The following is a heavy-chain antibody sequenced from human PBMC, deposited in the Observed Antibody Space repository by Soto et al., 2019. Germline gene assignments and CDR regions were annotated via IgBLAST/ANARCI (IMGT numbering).Heavy chain of an antibody. CDR3: ARPGAVVPAALYGMDV. CDR1: GYSFTSYW. D-gene: IGHD2-2*01. J-gene: IGHJ6*02. V-gene: IGHV5-10-1*01. CDR2: IDPSDSYT. Sequence: GGSLQISCKGSGYSFTSYWISWVRQMPGKGLEWIGRIDPSDSYTNYSPSFQGHVTISADKSISTAYLQWSSLKASDTAMYYCARPGAVVPAALYGMDVWGQGTKVTVSS.